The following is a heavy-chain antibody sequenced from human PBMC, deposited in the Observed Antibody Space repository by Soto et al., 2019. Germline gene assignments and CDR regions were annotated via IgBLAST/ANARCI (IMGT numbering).Heavy chain of an antibody. Sequence: QVPLVQSGAEVKTPGASVKVSCKTSGFTFASYVMHWVRQASGHRLEWMGWINAGNGNTKYSQKFQGRVTITRDTSASTVGMEPSSLRPEDTAVYYGARGPYDYGDHADYFDYGGQGPLVTVSS. CDR3: ARGPYDYGDHADYFDY. V-gene: IGHV1-3*01. CDR2: INAGNGNT. J-gene: IGHJ4*02. CDR1: GFTFASYV. D-gene: IGHD4-17*01.